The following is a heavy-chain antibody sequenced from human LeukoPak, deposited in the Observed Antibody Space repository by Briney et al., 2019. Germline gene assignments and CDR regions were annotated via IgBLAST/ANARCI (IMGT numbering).Heavy chain of an antibody. CDR1: GFTVSSNY. CDR2: IYSGGST. Sequence: GGSLRLSCAASGFTVSSNYMSWVRQAPGKGLEWVSVIYSGGSTYYADSVKGRFTISRDNSKNTLYLQMNSLRAEDTALYYCAKDREAGGGLETYFDYWGQGTLVTVSS. CDR3: AKDREAGGGLETYFDY. J-gene: IGHJ4*02. D-gene: IGHD1-26*01. V-gene: IGHV3-53*05.